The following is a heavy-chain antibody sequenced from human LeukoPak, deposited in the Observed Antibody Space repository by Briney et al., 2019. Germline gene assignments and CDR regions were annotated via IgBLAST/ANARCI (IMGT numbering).Heavy chain of an antibody. Sequence: SETLSLTCTVSGGSISSSSYYWGWIRQPPGKGLEWIGSIYYSGSTYYNPSLKSRVTISVDTSKNQFSLKLSSVTAADTAVYYCARGGTDYGDSNWFDPWGQGTLGTVSS. CDR1: GGSISSSSYY. CDR3: ARGGTDYGDSNWFDP. CDR2: IYYSGST. D-gene: IGHD4-17*01. V-gene: IGHV4-39*01. J-gene: IGHJ5*02.